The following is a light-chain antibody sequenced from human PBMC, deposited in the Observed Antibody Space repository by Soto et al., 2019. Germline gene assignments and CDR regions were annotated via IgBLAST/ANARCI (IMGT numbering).Light chain of an antibody. J-gene: IGKJ2*01. CDR3: LQDYNYPRT. CDR1: QPIRND. V-gene: IGKV1-6*01. Sequence: AIPMTQSPSSLSASVGDRVTITCRASQPIRNDLGWYQQKAGKAPKLLIYAASRLQSGVPSRFSGSASGTDFTLTIRSLQPEDFATYYCLQDYNYPRTFGQGTKLEI. CDR2: AAS.